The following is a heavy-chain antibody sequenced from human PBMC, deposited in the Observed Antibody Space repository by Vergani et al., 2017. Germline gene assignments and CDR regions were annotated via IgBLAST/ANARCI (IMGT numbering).Heavy chain of an antibody. CDR1: GFTFSSYW. V-gene: IGHV3-7*03. D-gene: IGHD6-13*01. CDR2: IKQDGSEK. CDR3: AGVIAAAGIYYFDY. Sequence: EVQLVESGGGLVQPGGSLRLSCAASGFTFSSYWMSWVRQAPGKGLEWVANIKQDGSEKYYVDSVKGRFTISRDNAKNSLYLQMNSLRAEDTAVYYCAGVIAAAGIYYFDYWGQGTLVTVSS. J-gene: IGHJ4*02.